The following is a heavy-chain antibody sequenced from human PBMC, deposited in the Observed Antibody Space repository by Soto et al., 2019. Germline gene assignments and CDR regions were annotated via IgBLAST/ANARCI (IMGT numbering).Heavy chain of an antibody. CDR2: IYHSGST. D-gene: IGHD6-19*01. CDR3: ARAHSSGPTWSGWFDP. V-gene: IGHV4-38-2*01. CDR1: GYSINSGYY. J-gene: IGHJ5*02. Sequence: SDSLSLTCAVSGYSINSGYYWGWIRQPPGKGLEWIGTIYHSGSTYYNSSLKSRVTISVDTSKNQFSLKLSSLTAADAAVYYCARAHSSGPTWSGWFDPWGQGTLVTVS.